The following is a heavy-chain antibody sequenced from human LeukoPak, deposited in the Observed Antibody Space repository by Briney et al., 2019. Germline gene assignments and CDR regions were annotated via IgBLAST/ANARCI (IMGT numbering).Heavy chain of an antibody. CDR2: IYYSGST. CDR3: AGDGSRGGLFDY. D-gene: IGHD3-16*01. V-gene: IGHV4-31*03. CDR1: GGSISSGGYY. J-gene: IGHJ4*02. Sequence: SETLSLTCTVSGGSISSGGYYWSWIRQHPGKGLEWIGYIYYSGSTYYNPSLKSRVTISVDTSKNQFSLKLSSVTAADTAVYYCAGDGSRGGLFDYWGQGTLVTVSS.